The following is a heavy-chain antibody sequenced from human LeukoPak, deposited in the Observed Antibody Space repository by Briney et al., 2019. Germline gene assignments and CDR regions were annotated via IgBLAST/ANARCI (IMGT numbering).Heavy chain of an antibody. Sequence: GGSLRLSCAGSGFIFNNAWMSWVRHAPGKGPEWVGRIKSKKDGETTNYAAPVKGRFIISRDDSENTLYLQMNSLKVEDTAVYYCVTLGYCTRTNCYATDGGVFDIWGQGTTVTVSS. CDR1: GFIFNNAW. V-gene: IGHV3-15*01. J-gene: IGHJ3*02. D-gene: IGHD2-2*01. CDR3: VTLGYCTRTNCYATDGGVFDI. CDR2: IKSKKDGETT.